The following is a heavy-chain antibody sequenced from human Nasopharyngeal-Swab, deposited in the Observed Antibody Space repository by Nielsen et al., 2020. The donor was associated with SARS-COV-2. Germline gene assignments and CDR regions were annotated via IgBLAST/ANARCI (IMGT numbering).Heavy chain of an antibody. CDR2: ITSTSSTI. Sequence: GESLKIPCAASGFTFSNYNMNWVRQAPGKGLEWVSYITSTSSTIYYADSVKGRFTISRDNAKNSLSLQINSLRAEDTAMYYCVSSYYGSAYWGQGTLVTVSS. CDR3: VSSYYGSAY. J-gene: IGHJ4*02. CDR1: GFTFSNYN. D-gene: IGHD3-10*01. V-gene: IGHV3-48*04.